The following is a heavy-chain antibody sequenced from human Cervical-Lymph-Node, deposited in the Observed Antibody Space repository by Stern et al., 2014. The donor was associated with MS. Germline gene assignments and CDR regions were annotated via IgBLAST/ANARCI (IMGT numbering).Heavy chain of an antibody. D-gene: IGHD3-16*01. CDR1: GGSISTDY. CDR2: IYYSGST. J-gene: IGHJ2*01. CDR3: ARKGGRYWYFDL. Sequence: VQLVESGPGLVKPSETLSLTCTVSGGSISTDYWSWIRQPPGKGLEWIGYIYYSGSTKYNPSLKSRINISVEKSKKQFFLKVRSVTAADTAVYYCARKGGRYWYFDLWGRGTLVTVSS. V-gene: IGHV4-59*08.